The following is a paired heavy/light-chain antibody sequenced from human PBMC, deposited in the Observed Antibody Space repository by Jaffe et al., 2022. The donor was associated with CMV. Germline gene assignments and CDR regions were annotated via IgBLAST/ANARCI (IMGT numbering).Heavy chain of an antibody. CDR1: GFTFSDYY. J-gene: IGHJ5*02. V-gene: IGHV3-11*01. CDR2: ISSSGSTI. CDR3: ARAPWRGWSWFDP. D-gene: IGHD6-19*01. Sequence: QVQLVESGGGLVKPGGSLRLSCAASGFTFSDYYMSWIRQAPGKGLEWVSYISSSGSTIYYADSVKGRFTISRDNAKNSLYLQMNSLRAEDTAVYYCARAPWRGWSWFDPWGQGTLVTVSS.
Light chain of an antibody. CDR3: QQYGSSPLMYT. J-gene: IGKJ2*01. CDR1: QSVSSSY. Sequence: EIVLTQSPGTLSLSPGERATLSCRASQSVSSSYLAWYQQKPGQAPRLLIYGASSRATGIPDRFSGSGSGTDFTLTISRLEPEDFAVYYCQQYGSSPLMYTFGQGTKLEIK. V-gene: IGKV3-20*01. CDR2: GAS.